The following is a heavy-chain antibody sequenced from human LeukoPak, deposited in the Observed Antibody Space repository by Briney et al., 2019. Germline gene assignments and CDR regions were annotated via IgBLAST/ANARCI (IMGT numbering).Heavy chain of an antibody. V-gene: IGHV1-8*01. Sequence: ASVKVSCKASGYTFTSYDIYWVRQATGQGLEWMGWMNPNSGNTGYAQKFQGRVTMTRNTSISTAYMELSSLRSEDTAVYYCARGGSIAAAGIGYYYYYMDVWGKGTTVTVSS. CDR1: GYTFTSYD. CDR2: MNPNSGNT. D-gene: IGHD6-13*01. J-gene: IGHJ6*03. CDR3: ARGGSIAAAGIGYYYYYMDV.